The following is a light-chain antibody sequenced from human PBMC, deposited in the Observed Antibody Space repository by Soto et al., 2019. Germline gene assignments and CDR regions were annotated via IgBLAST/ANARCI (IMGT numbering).Light chain of an antibody. J-gene: IGKJ1*01. CDR3: QQYGSSPRT. CDR1: QTILSN. V-gene: IGKV3D-15*02. Sequence: EVVMTQSPATLSVSPGERATLSCRASQTILSNLAWYQRKPGQAPRLLIYDASNRATGIPARFSGSGSGTDFTLTISSLEPEDFAVYYCQQYGSSPRTFGQGTKVDIK. CDR2: DAS.